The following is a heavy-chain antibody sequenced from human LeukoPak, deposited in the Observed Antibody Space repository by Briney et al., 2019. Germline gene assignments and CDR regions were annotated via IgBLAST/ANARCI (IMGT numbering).Heavy chain of an antibody. CDR1: SYTFTNYG. V-gene: IGHV1-18*01. J-gene: IGHJ4*02. D-gene: IGHD1-26*01. CDR2: ISPYNENT. CDR3: GRGPSESFIDY. Sequence: GASVKVSCKASSYTFTNYGINWVRQAPGQGLEWMGWISPYNENTKYAQKFQGRVTMTTDTSTSTAYMELRSLRSDDTALYYCGRGPSESFIDYWGQGTLVTVSS.